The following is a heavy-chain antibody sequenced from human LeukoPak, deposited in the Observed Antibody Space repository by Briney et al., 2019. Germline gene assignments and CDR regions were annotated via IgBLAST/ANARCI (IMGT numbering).Heavy chain of an antibody. CDR1: GFTFSSYA. CDR2: IYSGGST. Sequence: GGSLRLSCAASGFTFSSYAMTWVRQAPGKGLEWVSVIYSGGSTYYADSVKGRFTISRDNSKNTLYLQMNSLRAEDTAVYYCARVRFRGVTPYYFDYWGQGTLVTVSS. CDR3: ARVRFRGVTPYYFDY. J-gene: IGHJ4*02. V-gene: IGHV3-53*01. D-gene: IGHD3-10*01.